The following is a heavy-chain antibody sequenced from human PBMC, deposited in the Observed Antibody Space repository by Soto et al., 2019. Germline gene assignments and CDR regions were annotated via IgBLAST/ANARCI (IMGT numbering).Heavy chain of an antibody. V-gene: IGHV4-4*01. CDR1: GGTVASSHW. Sequence: GTLSLTCGVSGGTVASSHWWSWVRQSPGGGLEWIGNVYHTGDTNFNPSLQSRVTISVDKSNNQFSLRLNSLTAADTAVYFCAREIVTAGGNNYFDPWGPGTLVTVSS. CDR2: VYHTGDT. J-gene: IGHJ5*02. D-gene: IGHD2-21*02. CDR3: AREIVTAGGNNYFDP.